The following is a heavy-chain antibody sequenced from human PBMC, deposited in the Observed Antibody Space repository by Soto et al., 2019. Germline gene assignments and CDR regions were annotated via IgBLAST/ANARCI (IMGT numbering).Heavy chain of an antibody. Sequence: ASVKVSCKASGYSFTDYHIHWVRQAPGQGLEWLGRINPKSGGTSTAQKFQGWVTMTTDTSISTASMELARLTSDDTAIYYCARGDSTDCSNGVCSFFYNHDMDVWGQGTTVTVSS. D-gene: IGHD2-8*01. J-gene: IGHJ6*02. CDR3: ARGDSTDCSNGVCSFFYNHDMDV. CDR2: INPKSGGT. V-gene: IGHV1-2*04. CDR1: GYSFTDYH.